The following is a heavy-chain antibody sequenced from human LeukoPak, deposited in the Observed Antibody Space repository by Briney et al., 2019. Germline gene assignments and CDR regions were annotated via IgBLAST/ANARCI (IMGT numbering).Heavy chain of an antibody. D-gene: IGHD3-3*01. J-gene: IGHJ4*02. Sequence: SETLSLTCTVSGGSISSSSYYWGWIRQPPGKGLEWIGSIYYSGSTYYNPSLKSRVTISVDTSKNQFSLKLSSVTAADTAVYYCATDYDFWSGYPSTLGYWGRGSLVTVSS. CDR2: IYYSGST. CDR3: ATDYDFWSGYPSTLGY. CDR1: GGSISSSSYY. V-gene: IGHV4-39*01.